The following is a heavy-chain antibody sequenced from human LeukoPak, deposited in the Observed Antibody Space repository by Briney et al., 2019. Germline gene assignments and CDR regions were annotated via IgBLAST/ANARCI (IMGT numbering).Heavy chain of an antibody. CDR3: ARWWLVHQAFDY. J-gene: IGHJ4*02. CDR1: GGSISSSSYY. D-gene: IGHD6-19*01. CDR2: IYYSGST. V-gene: IGHV4-39*07. Sequence: PSETLSLTCTVSGGSISSSSYYWGWIRQPPGKGLEWIGSIYYSGSTYYNPSLKSRVTISVDTSKNQFSLKLSSVTAADTAVYYCARWWLVHQAFDYWGQGTLVTVSS.